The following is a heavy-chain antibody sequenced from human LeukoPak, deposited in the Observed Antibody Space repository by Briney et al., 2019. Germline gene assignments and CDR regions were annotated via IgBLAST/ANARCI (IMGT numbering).Heavy chain of an antibody. CDR2: ISAYNGYT. V-gene: IGHV1-18*01. D-gene: IGHD6-13*01. J-gene: IGHJ4*02. CDR3: TRDLPYSSSWESIDY. Sequence: ASVKVSCKASGYTFTRYAINWVRQAPGQGLEWMGWISAYNGYTNYTQRLQGRVTMTTDTSTSTAYMELRSLRSDDTAVYYCTRDLPYSSSWESIDYWGQGTLVTVSS. CDR1: GYTFTRYA.